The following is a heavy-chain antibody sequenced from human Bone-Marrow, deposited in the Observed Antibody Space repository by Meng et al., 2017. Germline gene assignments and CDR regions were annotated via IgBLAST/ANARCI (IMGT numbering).Heavy chain of an antibody. Sequence: ASVKVSCKASGYTFTGYFLYWVRQAPGQGLEWMGWINPNSGGTNYAQKFQGRVTMTRDTSTSTVYMELSSLRSEDTAVYYCARAPLVGVGATRGPNHDAFDIWGQGTMVTVSS. D-gene: IGHD1-26*01. CDR3: ARAPLVGVGATRGPNHDAFDI. J-gene: IGHJ3*02. CDR1: GYTFTGYF. V-gene: IGHV1-2*02. CDR2: INPNSGGT.